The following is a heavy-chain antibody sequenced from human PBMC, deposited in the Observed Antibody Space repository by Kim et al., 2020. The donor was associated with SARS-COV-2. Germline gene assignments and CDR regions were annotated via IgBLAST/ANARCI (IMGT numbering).Heavy chain of an antibody. V-gene: IGHV3-15*01. J-gene: IGHJ4*02. Sequence: DYDDPVKGRFTISRDDSTNTLYLQMNSLKTEDSAVYYCTTLQMATTIPDYWGQGTLVTVSS. D-gene: IGHD1-1*01. CDR3: TTLQMATTIPDY.